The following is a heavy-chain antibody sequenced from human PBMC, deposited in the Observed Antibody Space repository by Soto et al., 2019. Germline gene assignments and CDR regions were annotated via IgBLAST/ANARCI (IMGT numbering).Heavy chain of an antibody. Sequence: QITLKESGPTLVKPTQTLTLTCTFSGFSLSTSGVGVGWIRQPPGKAREWLALIYWDDDKRYSPSLKSRLTISKDTTKNQVVLTMTNMDPVDTATYYCAHSGCSGGSCYSVFDSWGQGTLVTVSS. D-gene: IGHD2-15*01. J-gene: IGHJ4*02. CDR3: AHSGCSGGSCYSVFDS. V-gene: IGHV2-5*02. CDR2: IYWDDDK. CDR1: GFSLSTSGVG.